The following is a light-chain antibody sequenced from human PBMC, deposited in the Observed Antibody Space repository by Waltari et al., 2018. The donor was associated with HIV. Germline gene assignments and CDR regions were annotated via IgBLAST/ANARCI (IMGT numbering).Light chain of an antibody. CDR1: QSVGIW. V-gene: IGKV1-5*03. J-gene: IGKJ1*01. CDR3: QQYSTLGT. CDR2: RAS. Sequence: DIQMPQSPSTLSASVGDRVTLTCRASQSVGIWLAWYQQKPGKAHNLLIYRASDLESGVPPRFSASGSGTEFSLTISNMQPEDFGTYYCQQYSTLGTFGQGTKVEIK.